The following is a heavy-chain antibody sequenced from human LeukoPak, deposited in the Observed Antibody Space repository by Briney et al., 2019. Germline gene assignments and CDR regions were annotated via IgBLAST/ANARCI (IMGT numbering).Heavy chain of an antibody. J-gene: IGHJ4*02. D-gene: IGHD3-22*01. CDR2: IYYSGST. Sequence: SETLSLTCTVSGGSISSYYWSWIRQPPGKGLEWIGYIYYSGSTNYNPSLKSRVTISVDTSKNQFSLKLISVTAADTAVYYCARSKGSGYYNDWGQGTLVTVSS. CDR1: GGSISSYY. V-gene: IGHV4-59*01. CDR3: ARSKGSGYYND.